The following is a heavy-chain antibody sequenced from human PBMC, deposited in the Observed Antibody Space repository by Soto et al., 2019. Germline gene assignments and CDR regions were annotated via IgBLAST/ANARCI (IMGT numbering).Heavy chain of an antibody. Sequence: ASVKVSCKASGYTFTSYDINWVRQATGQGLEWMGWMNPNSGNTGYAQKFQGRVTMTRNTSISTAYMELSSLRSEDTAVYYCARERSAAGTGWSDPWGQGTLVTVSS. CDR3: ARERSAAGTGWSDP. J-gene: IGHJ5*02. CDR2: MNPNSGNT. D-gene: IGHD6-13*01. V-gene: IGHV1-8*01. CDR1: GYTFTSYD.